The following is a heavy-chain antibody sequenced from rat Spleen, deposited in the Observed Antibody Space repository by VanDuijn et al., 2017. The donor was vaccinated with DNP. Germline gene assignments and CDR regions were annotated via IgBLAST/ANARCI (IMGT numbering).Heavy chain of an antibody. CDR1: GFTFNNYW. CDR3: ARDDYGSYGAMDA. V-gene: IGHV5-31*01. CDR2: ITTNGGST. Sequence: EVQLVESGGDLVQPGRSLKLSCVASGFTFNNYWMAWIRQVPGKGLEWVASITTNGGSTYYPDSVKGRFTISRDNAKSTLYLQMDSLRSEDTATYYCARDDYGSYGAMDAWGQGTSVTVSS. D-gene: IGHD1-3*01. J-gene: IGHJ4*01.